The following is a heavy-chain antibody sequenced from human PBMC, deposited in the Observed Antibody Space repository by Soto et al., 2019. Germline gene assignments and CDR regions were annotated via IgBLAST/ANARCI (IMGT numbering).Heavy chain of an antibody. V-gene: IGHV4-4*02. J-gene: IGHJ5*02. CDR2: THQNGGT. CDR3: ATRLEATGTFP. CDR1: GGSISSSDW. Sequence: QMQLQESGPGLVKPSGTLSLTCAVSGGSISSSDWWTWVRQPPGKGLEWIGDTHQNGGTNYSPSLNSRATISIANSKNQLSLPLTSVTAADTSVYYCATRLEATGTFPWGQGLLVTVSS. D-gene: IGHD6-6*01.